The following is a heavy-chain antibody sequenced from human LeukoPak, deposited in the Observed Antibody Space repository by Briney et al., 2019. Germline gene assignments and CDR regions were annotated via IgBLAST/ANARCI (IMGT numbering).Heavy chain of an antibody. Sequence: GGSLRLSCAASGFTFSNYAMSWVRQAPGKGLEWFSAISGSGSSIYYADSVKGRFTISRDNSKNTLYLQMDSLRAEDTAVYYCTSTLGYWGQGALVTVSS. J-gene: IGHJ4*02. CDR2: ISGSGSSI. CDR1: GFTFSNYA. CDR3: TSTLGY. D-gene: IGHD4-23*01. V-gene: IGHV3-23*01.